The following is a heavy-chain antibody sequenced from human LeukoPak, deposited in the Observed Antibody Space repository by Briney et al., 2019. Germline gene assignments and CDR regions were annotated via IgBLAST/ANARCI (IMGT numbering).Heavy chain of an antibody. V-gene: IGHV4-30-4*01. Sequence: SETLSLTCTVSGGSISSGDYYWSWIRQPPGKGLEWIGYIYYSGSTYYNPSLKSRVTISVDTSKNQFSLKLSSVTAADTAVYYCARDLLNEGNHLDYWGQGTLVTVPS. CDR1: GGSISSGDYY. CDR3: ARDLLNEGNHLDY. D-gene: IGHD4-23*01. CDR2: IYYSGST. J-gene: IGHJ4*02.